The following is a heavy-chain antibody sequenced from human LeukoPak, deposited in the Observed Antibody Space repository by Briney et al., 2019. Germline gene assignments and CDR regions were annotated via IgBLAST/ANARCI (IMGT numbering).Heavy chain of an antibody. CDR1: GFTFSSYS. CDR2: ISSSSSYI. CDR3: ARAQDLDDILTGSPSIWYYYYMDV. V-gene: IGHV3-21*01. J-gene: IGHJ6*03. Sequence: SGGSLRLSCAASGFTFSSYSMNWVRQAPGKGLEWVSSISSSSSYIYYADSVKGRFTISRDNAKNSLFLQMNSLRAEDTAVYYCARAQDLDDILTGSPSIWYYYYMDVWGKGTTVTISS. D-gene: IGHD3-9*01.